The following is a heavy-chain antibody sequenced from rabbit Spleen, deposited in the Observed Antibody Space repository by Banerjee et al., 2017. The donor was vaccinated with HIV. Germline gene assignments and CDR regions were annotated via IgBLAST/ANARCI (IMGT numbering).Heavy chain of an antibody. D-gene: IGHD1-1*01. J-gene: IGHJ2*01. CDR2: IYPVFGNT. CDR3: ARNYVNAFDP. Sequence: QEQLKETGGGLVQPGRSLTLSCKASGFDFSSYGVSWVRQAPGKGLEWIGYIYPVFGNTYYANWVNGRFTISSHNAQNTLYLQLNSLTAADTATYFCARNYVNAFDPWGPGTLVTVS. V-gene: IGHV1S47*01. CDR1: GFDFSSYG.